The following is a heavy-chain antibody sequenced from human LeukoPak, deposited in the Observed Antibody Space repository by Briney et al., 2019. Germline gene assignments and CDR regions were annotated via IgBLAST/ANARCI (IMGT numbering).Heavy chain of an antibody. J-gene: IGHJ5*02. Sequence: ASVQVSCKTSGYTFISYAISWVRQAPGQGLEWMGWISVHNGNTNYAQKFQGRVTLTTDTSTSTAYMELRSLRSDDTAVYYCARERSYDSSGYYRNNWFDPWGQGTLVTVSS. CDR3: ARERSYDSSGYYRNNWFDP. D-gene: IGHD3-22*01. CDR1: GYTFISYA. V-gene: IGHV1-18*04. CDR2: ISVHNGNT.